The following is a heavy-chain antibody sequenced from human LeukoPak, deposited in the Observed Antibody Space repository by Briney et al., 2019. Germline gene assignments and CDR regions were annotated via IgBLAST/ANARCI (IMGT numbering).Heavy chain of an antibody. J-gene: IGHJ4*02. Sequence: PGGSLRLSCVASGFTFSSYEMNWVRQAPGKGLEWLSYIGSSDSTTHYADSVKGRFTISRDNAKNSLYLQMNSLRAEDTAVYYCARDFGARGWLDYWGQGTLVTVSS. CDR2: IGSSDSTT. CDR1: GFTFSSYE. CDR3: ARDFGARGWLDY. D-gene: IGHD6-19*01. V-gene: IGHV3-48*03.